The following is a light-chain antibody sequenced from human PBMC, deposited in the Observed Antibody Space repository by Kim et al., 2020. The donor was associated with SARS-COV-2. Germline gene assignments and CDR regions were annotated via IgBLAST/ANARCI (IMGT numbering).Light chain of an antibody. CDR3: QQYHNVPRT. J-gene: IGKJ4*01. CDR2: DAS. CDR1: QDIKNY. Sequence: AAVGDRVTLTCRASQDIKNYLNWYQQKPGKAPKLLIHDASNLETGVPSKFGGSGSGTAFTFTISSLQPEDIATYYCQQYHNVPRTFGGGTKGDIK. V-gene: IGKV1-33*01.